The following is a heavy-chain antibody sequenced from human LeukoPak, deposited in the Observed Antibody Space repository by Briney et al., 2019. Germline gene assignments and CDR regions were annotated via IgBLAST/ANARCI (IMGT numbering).Heavy chain of an antibody. J-gene: IGHJ4*02. CDR3: AKESGALGAPLYDY. D-gene: IGHD4/OR15-4a*01. CDR2: ISDNGGGT. CDR1: GFIFRNYA. V-gene: IGHV3-23*01. Sequence: GGSLRLSCVASGFIFRNYAMSWVRQAPGEGLEWVSGISDNGGGTYYADSVKGRFTISRDNSKNMLYLQMNSLRAEDAAVYHCAKESGALGAPLYDYWGQGILVTGSS.